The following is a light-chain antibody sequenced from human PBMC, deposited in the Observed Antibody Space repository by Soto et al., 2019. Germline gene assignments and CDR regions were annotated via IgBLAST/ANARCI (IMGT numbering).Light chain of an antibody. Sequence: DIQITQSPSSVSASVGDRVTITCRASQDISSWVAWYQQKPGKAPKLLISAASSLQSGVPRRFRGSGSGTDFTLVISSLQAEDFATYFCQQGDSFPFTFGGGTKVDIK. CDR2: AAS. CDR3: QQGDSFPFT. CDR1: QDISSW. V-gene: IGKV1-12*01. J-gene: IGKJ4*01.